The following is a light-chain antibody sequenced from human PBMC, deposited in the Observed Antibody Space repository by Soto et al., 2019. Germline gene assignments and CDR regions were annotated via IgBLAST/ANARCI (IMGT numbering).Light chain of an antibody. CDR1: QSVSYN. Sequence: EIVMTQSPATVSVSPGETATLSCRASQSVSYNLAWYRQKPGQGLRLLIYGAFTRATGIPARFSGSGSGTEFTLTISSLQSEDFAVYYCQQYKNWPPLTFGGGTKGELK. CDR3: QQYKNWPPLT. V-gene: IGKV3-15*01. CDR2: GAF. J-gene: IGKJ4*01.